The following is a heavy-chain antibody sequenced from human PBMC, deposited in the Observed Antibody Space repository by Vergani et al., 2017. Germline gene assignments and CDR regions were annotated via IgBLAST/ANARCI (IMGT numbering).Heavy chain of an antibody. D-gene: IGHD1-20*01. J-gene: IGHJ6*02. CDR2: ISGSGGST. CDR3: AKIPPLGLTEKEGSHPRYYYGMDV. Sequence: VQLQESGPGLVKPSGTLSLTCAVSGGSISSSNWWSWVRQAPGKGLEWVSAISGSGGSTYYADSVKGRFTIPRDNSKNTLYLQMNSLRAEDTAVYYCAKIPPLGLTEKEGSHPRYYYGMDVWGQGTTVTVSS. CDR1: GGSISSSN. V-gene: IGHV3-23*01.